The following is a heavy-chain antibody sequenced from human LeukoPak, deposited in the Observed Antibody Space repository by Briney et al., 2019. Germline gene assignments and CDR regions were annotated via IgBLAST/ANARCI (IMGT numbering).Heavy chain of an antibody. D-gene: IGHD4-17*01. CDR1: GGSISSYY. CDR3: GSHIIDYGDDYYFDY. CDR2: IYTSGST. V-gene: IGHV4-4*07. Sequence: SETLSLTCTVSGGSISSYYWSWIRQPAGKGLEWIGRIYTSGSTNYNPSLKSRVTMSVDTSKNQFSLKLSSVTAADTAVYYCGSHIIDYGDDYYFDYWGQGTLVTVSS. J-gene: IGHJ4*02.